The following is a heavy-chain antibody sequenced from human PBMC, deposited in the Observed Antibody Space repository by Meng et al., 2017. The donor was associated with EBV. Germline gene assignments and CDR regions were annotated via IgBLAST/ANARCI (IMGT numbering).Heavy chain of an antibody. CDR2: IIPAGGNT. D-gene: IGHD1/OR15-1a*01. V-gene: IGHV1-46*01. CDR1: GYTFTSYY. J-gene: IGHJ4*02. CDR3: VRELVGGTFDY. Sequence: QVQLVQFVAEVKKPGAPVKVSGNASGYTFTSYYLHWVRQAPGQGLEWMGIIIPAGGNTNYAQKFRGRFTMTRDTSTSTVYMDLSILTSEDTAVYYCVRELVGGTFDYWGQGTLVTVSS.